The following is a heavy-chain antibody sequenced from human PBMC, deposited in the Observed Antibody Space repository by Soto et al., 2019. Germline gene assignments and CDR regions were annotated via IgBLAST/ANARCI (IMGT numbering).Heavy chain of an antibody. V-gene: IGHV3-23*01. CDR2: ISSSGGST. CDR1: GFTFSSYA. D-gene: IGHD3-10*01. CDR3: MRPAPRGRHYFYFGMDV. J-gene: IGHJ6*02. Sequence: LRLSCAASGFTFSSYAISWVRQSRGKVLEWVSGISSSGGSTYYADSVKGRFTISRDNSKNTLFLRMNRPRVEDTAVYYCMRPAPRGRHYFYFGMDVWGQGTTVTVSS.